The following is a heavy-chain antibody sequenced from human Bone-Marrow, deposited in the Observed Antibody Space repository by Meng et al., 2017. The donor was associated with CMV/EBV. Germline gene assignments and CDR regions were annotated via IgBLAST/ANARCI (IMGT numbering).Heavy chain of an antibody. J-gene: IGHJ4*02. D-gene: IGHD3-22*01. CDR1: GFTFDDYG. Sequence: GGSLRLSCAASGFTFDDYGLSWVRQAPGKGLEWVSGINWNGGSTGYADSVRGRFTISRDNAKNSLYLQMNSLRAEDTALYYCARKTYYDSSGYHDYWGQGTLVTVSS. CDR2: INWNGGST. CDR3: ARKTYYDSSGYHDY. V-gene: IGHV3-20*04.